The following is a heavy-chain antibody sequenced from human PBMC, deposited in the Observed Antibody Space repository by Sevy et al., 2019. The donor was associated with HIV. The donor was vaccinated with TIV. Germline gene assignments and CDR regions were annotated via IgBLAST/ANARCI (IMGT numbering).Heavy chain of an antibody. CDR1: GFTFSTYA. Sequence: GGSLRLSCAASGFTFSTYAMSWVRQAPGKGLEWVSGISGSGISIYYAGSMKGRFTISRDNSKNTQILQMNSLRAEDTAIYYCAKELPGYQYDSSGNLDTWGQGRLVTVSS. V-gene: IGHV3-23*01. CDR2: ISGSGISI. D-gene: IGHD6-19*01. CDR3: AKELPGYQYDSSGNLDT. J-gene: IGHJ5*02.